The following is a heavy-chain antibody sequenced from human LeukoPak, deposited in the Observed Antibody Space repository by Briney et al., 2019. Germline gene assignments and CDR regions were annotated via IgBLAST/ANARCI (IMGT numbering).Heavy chain of an antibody. Sequence: SVKVSCKASGGTFSSYAISWVRQAPGQGLEWMGGIIPIFGTANYAQKFQGRVTITADESTGTAYMELSSLRSEDTAVYYCATSLEADPYCSSTSCYGSYYYYGMDVWGQGTTVTVSS. J-gene: IGHJ6*02. CDR3: ATSLEADPYCSSTSCYGSYYYYGMDV. V-gene: IGHV1-69*13. CDR2: IIPIFGTA. CDR1: GGTFSSYA. D-gene: IGHD2-2*01.